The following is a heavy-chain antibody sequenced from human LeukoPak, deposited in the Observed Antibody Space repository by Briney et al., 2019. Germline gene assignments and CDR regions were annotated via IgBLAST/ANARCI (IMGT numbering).Heavy chain of an antibody. CDR1: GFTFDDYA. J-gene: IGHJ4*02. D-gene: IGHD5-18*01. CDR2: ISWSSGSI. CDR3: AKAEGTAMVTGFDY. V-gene: IGHV3-9*03. Sequence: GGSLRLSCAASGFTFDDYAMHWVRQAPGKGLEWVSGISWSSGSIGYADSVKGRFTISRDNAKNSLYLQMNSLRAEDMALYYCAKAEGTAMVTGFDYWGQGTLVTVSS.